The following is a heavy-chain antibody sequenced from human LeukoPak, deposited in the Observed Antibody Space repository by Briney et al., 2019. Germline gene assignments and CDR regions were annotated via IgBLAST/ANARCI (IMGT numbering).Heavy chain of an antibody. CDR2: IYHSGST. V-gene: IGHV4-4*02. D-gene: IGHD3-16*01. CDR1: GGSISSYY. J-gene: IGHJ4*02. CDR3: ARVIGGPDY. Sequence: SETLSLTCTVSGGSISSYYWSWVRQPPGKGLEWIGEIYHSGSTNYNPSLKSRVTISVDKSKNQFSLKLSSVTAADTAVYYCARVIGGPDYWGQGTLVTVSS.